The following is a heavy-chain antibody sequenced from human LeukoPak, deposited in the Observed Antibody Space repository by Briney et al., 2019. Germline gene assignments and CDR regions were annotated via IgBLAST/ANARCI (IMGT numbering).Heavy chain of an antibody. Sequence: SETLSLTCAGSGGSISSSNWWSWIRQPPGKGLEWIGTIYYSGSTYYNPSLKSRVTISVDTSKNQFSLKLSSVTAAYTAVYYCARLKYWAAGSDYFDYWGQGTLVTVSS. CDR2: IYYSGST. D-gene: IGHD6-13*01. CDR3: ARLKYWAAGSDYFDY. V-gene: IGHV4-39*01. J-gene: IGHJ4*02. CDR1: GGSISSSNW.